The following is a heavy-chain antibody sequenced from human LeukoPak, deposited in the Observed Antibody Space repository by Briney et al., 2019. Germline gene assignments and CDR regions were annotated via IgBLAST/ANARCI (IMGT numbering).Heavy chain of an antibody. CDR2: INAGNGNT. J-gene: IGHJ5*02. V-gene: IGHV1-3*01. D-gene: IGHD3-16*01. CDR3: AKVGGSGRWFDP. CDR1: GYTFTSYA. Sequence: ASVKVSCKASGYTFTSYAMHWVRQAPGQRLEWMGWINAGNGNTKYSQKFQGRVTITRDTSASTAYMELSSLRSEDTAVYYCAKVGGSGRWFDPWGQGTLVTVSS.